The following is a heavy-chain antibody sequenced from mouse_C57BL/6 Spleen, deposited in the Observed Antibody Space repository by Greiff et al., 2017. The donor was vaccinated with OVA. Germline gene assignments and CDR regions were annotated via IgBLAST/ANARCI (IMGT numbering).Heavy chain of an antibody. V-gene: IGHV10-3*01. CDR3: VGEFDYDEGYAMDY. J-gene: IGHJ4*01. CDR2: IRSKSSNYAT. Sequence: EVKLQESGGGLVQPKGSLKLSCAASGFTFNTYAMHWVRQAPGKGLEWVARIRSKSSNYATYYADSVKDRVTISRDDSQSMLYLQMNDLRTEDTAMYYGVGEFDYDEGYAMDYWGQGTSVTVSS. CDR1: GFTFNTYA. D-gene: IGHD2-4*01.